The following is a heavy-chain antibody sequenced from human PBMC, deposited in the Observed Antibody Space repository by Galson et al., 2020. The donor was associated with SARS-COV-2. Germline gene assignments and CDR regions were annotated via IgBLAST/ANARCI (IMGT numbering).Heavy chain of an antibody. D-gene: IGHD2-2*01. CDR3: ARVSCTSNDCYGPYFYGMDV. CDR2: IYYNGYT. Sequence: SETLSLTCTVSGGSFSIGNYYWTWIRQLPGKGLEWIGSIYYNGYTYYSPSLRSRLSMSVDTSKRQYFLTLRSVTAADTALYYCARVSCTSNDCYGPYFYGMDVWGQGTKVTVSS. V-gene: IGHV4-30-4*01. CDR1: GGSFSIGNYY. J-gene: IGHJ6*02.